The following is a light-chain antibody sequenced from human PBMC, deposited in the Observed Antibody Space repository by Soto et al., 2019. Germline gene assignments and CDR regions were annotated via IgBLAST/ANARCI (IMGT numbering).Light chain of an antibody. CDR2: EVS. Sequence: QSALTQPPSASGSPGQSVTISCTGISSDVGGDNYVSWYQQHPGKAPKLMIYEVSKRPSGVPDRFSGSKSGNTASLTVSGLQPEDEADYYCSSYAGSNNLVFGGGTKLTVL. J-gene: IGLJ3*02. CDR3: SSYAGSNNLV. CDR1: SSDVGGDNY. V-gene: IGLV2-8*01.